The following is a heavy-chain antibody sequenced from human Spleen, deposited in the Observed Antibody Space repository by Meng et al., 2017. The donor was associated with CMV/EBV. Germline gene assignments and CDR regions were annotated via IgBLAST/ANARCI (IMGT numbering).Heavy chain of an antibody. D-gene: IGHD1-26*01. CDR3: AKSIVGATSSEFDY. V-gene: IGHV3-23*01. CDR2: ITASGGST. CDR1: GFTFSSYA. Sequence: GESLKISCAASGFTFSSYAMSWVRQAPGQGLEWVSPITASGGSTYYADSVKGRFTVSRDNSKNTLYLQLNSLRAEDTAVYYCAKSIVGATSSEFDYWGQGTLVTVSS. J-gene: IGHJ4*02.